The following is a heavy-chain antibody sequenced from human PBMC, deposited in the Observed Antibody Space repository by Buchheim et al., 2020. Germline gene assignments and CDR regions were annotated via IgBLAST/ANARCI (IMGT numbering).Heavy chain of an antibody. CDR2: IRSKAYGGTT. J-gene: IGHJ4*02. CDR1: GFTFGDYA. V-gene: IGHV3-49*04. Sequence: EVQLVESGGGLVQPGQSLRLSCTVSGFTFGDYAMSWVRQAPGKGLEWVGFIRSKAYGGTTEYAASVKGRFTVSRDDSKGIAYLQMNSLKTEDTAVYHCIRVSRVGATFLRRPVYFFDYWGQGTL. D-gene: IGHD1-26*01. CDR3: IRVSRVGATFLRRPVYFFDY.